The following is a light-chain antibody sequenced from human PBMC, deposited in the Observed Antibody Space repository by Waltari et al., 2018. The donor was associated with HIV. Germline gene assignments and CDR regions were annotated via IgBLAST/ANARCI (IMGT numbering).Light chain of an antibody. J-gene: IGKJ5*01. CDR2: GAT. V-gene: IGKV1-39*01. CDR1: QSITFY. CDR3: HQSNSNPHT. Sequence: DIQMTQSPSSLSASVGDRVTITCRASQSITFYLNWYHQKPGQAPKVLIYGATTLQRGVPSRFSATGSGTDFTLTISGLQPEDFGTYYCHQSNSNPHTFGQGTRLDIK.